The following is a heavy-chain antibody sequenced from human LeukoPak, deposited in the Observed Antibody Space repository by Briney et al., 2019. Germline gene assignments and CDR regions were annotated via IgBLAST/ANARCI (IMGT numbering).Heavy chain of an antibody. J-gene: IGHJ4*02. CDR1: GFTFNSYA. CDR3: AKVLVGYHYGSYDY. CDR2: VSARGDTT. Sequence: GGSLRLSCAASGFTFNSYAMAWVRQAPGQGLEWVSTVSARGDTTYYVDSVKGRFTISRDNSKSTLSLQMNSLRNEDTGVYYCAKVLVGYHYGSYDYWGQGTLVTVSS. V-gene: IGHV3-23*01. D-gene: IGHD5-12*01.